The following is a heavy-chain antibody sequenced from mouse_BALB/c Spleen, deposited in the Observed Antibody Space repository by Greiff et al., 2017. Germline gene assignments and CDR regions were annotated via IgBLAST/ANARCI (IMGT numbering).Heavy chain of an antibody. Sequence: VQLQESGAELMKPGASVKISCKATGYTFSSYWIEWVKQRPGHGLEWIGEILPGSGSTNYNEKFKGKATFTADTSSNTAYMQLSSLTSEDSAVYYCARSGDYGHGYCDVWGAGTTVTVSS. CDR1: GYTFSSYW. J-gene: IGHJ1*01. CDR3: ARSGDYGHGYCDV. V-gene: IGHV1-9*01. CDR2: ILPGSGST. D-gene: IGHD1-2*01.